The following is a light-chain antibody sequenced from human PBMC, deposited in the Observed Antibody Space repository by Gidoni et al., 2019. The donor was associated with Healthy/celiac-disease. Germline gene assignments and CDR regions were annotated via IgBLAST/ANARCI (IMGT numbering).Light chain of an antibody. Sequence: SYELTQPPSVSVSPGQTARITCSGDALPKQYAYWYQQKPGQAPVLVIYTDSERPSGIPGRFSGSSSGTTVTLTISGVQAEDEADYYCQSADSSGTPYVVFGGGTKLTVL. CDR3: QSADSSGTPYVV. V-gene: IGLV3-25*03. CDR1: ALPKQY. CDR2: TDS. J-gene: IGLJ2*01.